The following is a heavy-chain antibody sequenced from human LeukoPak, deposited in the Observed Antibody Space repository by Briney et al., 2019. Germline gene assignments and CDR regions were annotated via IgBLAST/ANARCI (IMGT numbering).Heavy chain of an antibody. CDR3: ARARYCSGGSCLPIDY. CDR2: ISYDGSNK. Sequence: GGSLRLSCAASGFTFSSYWMHWVRQAPGKGLEWVAVISYDGSNKYYADSVKGRFTISRDNSKNTLYLQMNSLRAEDTAVYYCARARYCSGGSCLPIDYWGQGTLVTVSS. CDR1: GFTFSSYW. V-gene: IGHV3-30-3*01. J-gene: IGHJ4*02. D-gene: IGHD2-15*01.